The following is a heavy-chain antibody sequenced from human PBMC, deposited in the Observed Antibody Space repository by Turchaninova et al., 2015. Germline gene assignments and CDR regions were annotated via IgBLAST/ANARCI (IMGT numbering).Heavy chain of an antibody. J-gene: IGHJ4*02. CDR2: INPSGGST. CDR3: ARASGGVFGVPGDY. V-gene: IGHV1-46*01. CDR1: GYTFTNYY. D-gene: IGHD3-3*01. Sequence: QVQLVQSGAEVKKPGASVKVSCKASGYTFTNYYIHWVRQAPGQGREWMAIINPSGGSTSYAQKVQDRGAMTRDTSTSTVYMELNSLRSEDTAVYYCARASGGVFGVPGDYWGQGTLVTVSS.